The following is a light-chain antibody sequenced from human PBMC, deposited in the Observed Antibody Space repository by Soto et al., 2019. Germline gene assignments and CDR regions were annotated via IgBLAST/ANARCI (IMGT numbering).Light chain of an antibody. CDR3: QQYYSSWT. CDR1: QTISSW. CDR2: DAS. Sequence: DIQMTQSPSTLSGSVGDRVTITCRASQTISSWLAWYQQKPGKAPQFLIYDASNLHDGVPSRFSGSGSGTEFTLTISGLQPDDFASYYCQQYYSSWTFGQGTKVDIK. V-gene: IGKV1-5*01. J-gene: IGKJ1*01.